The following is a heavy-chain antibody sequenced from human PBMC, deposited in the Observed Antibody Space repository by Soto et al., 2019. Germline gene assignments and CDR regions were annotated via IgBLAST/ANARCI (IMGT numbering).Heavy chain of an antibody. CDR3: ARDRSRVETAFDS. J-gene: IGHJ4*02. CDR2: ISSSSSYT. D-gene: IGHD2-21*02. Sequence: QVQLVESGGGLVKPGGSLRLSCAASGFTFGDYYLNWIRQAPGKGLEWISYISSSSSYTNYADSVKGRFTISRDNAKNTLYLEMKSLRADDTAVYYCARDRSRVETAFDSWGRGTLVTVSS. V-gene: IGHV3-11*06. CDR1: GFTFGDYY.